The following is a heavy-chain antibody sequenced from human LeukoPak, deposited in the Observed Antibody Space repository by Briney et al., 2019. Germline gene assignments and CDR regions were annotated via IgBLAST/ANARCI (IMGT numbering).Heavy chain of an antibody. CDR1: GYTFTGYY. V-gene: IGHV1-2*02. J-gene: IGHJ1*01. D-gene: IGHD3-3*01. CDR3: ARGGGYDFWSGSRAEYFQH. Sequence: ASVKVSCKASGYTFTGYYMHWVRQAPGQGLEWMGWINPNSGGTNYAQKFQGRVTMTRDTSISTAYMELSRPRSDDTAVYYCARGGGYDFWSGSRAEYFQHWGQGTLVTVSS. CDR2: INPNSGGT.